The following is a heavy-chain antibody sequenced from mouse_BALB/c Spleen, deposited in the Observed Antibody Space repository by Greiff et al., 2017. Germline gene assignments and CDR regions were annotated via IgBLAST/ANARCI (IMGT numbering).Heavy chain of an antibody. V-gene: IGHV14-3*02. CDR2: IDPANGNT. CDR1: GFNIKDTY. CDR3: ARRGYYRYPAWFAY. D-gene: IGHD2-14*01. J-gene: IGHJ3*01. Sequence: VQLQQSGAELVKPGASVKLSCTASGFNIKDTYMHWVKQRPEQGLEWIGRIDPANGNTKYDPKFQGKATITADTSSNTAYLQLSSLTSEDTAVYYCARRGYYRYPAWFAYWGQGTLVTVSA.